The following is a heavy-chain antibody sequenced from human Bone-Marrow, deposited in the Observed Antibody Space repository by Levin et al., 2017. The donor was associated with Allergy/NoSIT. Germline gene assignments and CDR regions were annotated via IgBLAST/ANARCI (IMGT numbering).Heavy chain of an antibody. CDR3: ARTTPGDGDFDN. Sequence: GGSLRLSCAVSGFTFSDHYIDWVRQAPGKGLEWVARSRNRARGHSTDYAASVKGRFTISRDHSQNLSYLQMSSLKTEDTAVYYCARTTPGDGDFDNWGKGTLVTVSS. V-gene: IGHV3-72*01. CDR1: GFTFSDHY. J-gene: IGHJ4*02. CDR2: SRNRARGHST. D-gene: IGHD4-17*01.